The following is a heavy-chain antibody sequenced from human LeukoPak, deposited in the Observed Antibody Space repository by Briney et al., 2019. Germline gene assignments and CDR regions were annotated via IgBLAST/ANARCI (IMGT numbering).Heavy chain of an antibody. J-gene: IGHJ4*02. CDR1: GFTFNNYA. D-gene: IGHD6-19*01. CDR3: AKDLGSGWYLANPFDY. V-gene: IGHV3-23*01. Sequence: PGGSLRLSCAGSGFTFNNYAMSWVRRAPRKGLEWVSTIMIGGDGKHYADSVKGRFTISRDNSKNTLYLQMNSLRAEDTAVYYCAKDLGSGWYLANPFDYWGQGTLVTVSS. CDR2: IMIGGDGK.